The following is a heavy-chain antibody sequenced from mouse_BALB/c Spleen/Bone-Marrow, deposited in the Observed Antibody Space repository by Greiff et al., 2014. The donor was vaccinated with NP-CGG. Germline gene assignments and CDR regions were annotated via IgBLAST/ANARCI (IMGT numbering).Heavy chain of an antibody. CDR2: ILPGSGST. J-gene: IGHJ3*01. CDR1: GYTFSSYW. V-gene: IGHV1-9*01. Sequence: QVQLQQSGAELMKPGASVKISCKATGYTFSSYWIEWGKQRPGHGLEWIGEILPGSGSTNYNEKFKGKATFTADTSSNTAYIQLSSLTSEDSAVYYCARELGLRLAYWGQGTLVTVSA. D-gene: IGHD3-1*01. CDR3: ARELGLRLAY.